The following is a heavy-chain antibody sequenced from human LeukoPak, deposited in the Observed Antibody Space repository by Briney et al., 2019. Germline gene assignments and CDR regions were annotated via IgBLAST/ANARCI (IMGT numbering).Heavy chain of an antibody. CDR1: GGSISSSSYY. CDR2: IYYSGST. V-gene: IGHV4-39*01. D-gene: IGHD5-12*01. Sequence: PSETLSLTCTVSGGSISSSSYYWGWIRQPPGKGLEWIGSIYYSGSTYYNPSLKSRVTISVDTSKNQFSLKLSSVTAADTAVYYCASLEGLVYSGYDRDYWGQGTLVTVSS. J-gene: IGHJ4*02. CDR3: ASLEGLVYSGYDRDY.